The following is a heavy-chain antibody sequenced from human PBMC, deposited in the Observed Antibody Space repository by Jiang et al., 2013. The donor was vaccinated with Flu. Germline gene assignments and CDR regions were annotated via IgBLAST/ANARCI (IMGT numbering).Heavy chain of an antibody. D-gene: IGHD1-20*01. V-gene: IGHV3-7*03. CDR2: IKQDGSDK. CDR3: ARDLNWIADY. J-gene: IGHJ4*02. Sequence: QLLESGGGLVQPGGSLRLSCAASGFTFSSHWMNWVRQAPGKGLEWVASIKQDGSDKYYVDSVKGRFTISRDNAEKSLYLQMESVRAEDTAVYYCARDLNWIADYWGQGTLVTVSS. CDR1: GFTFSSHW.